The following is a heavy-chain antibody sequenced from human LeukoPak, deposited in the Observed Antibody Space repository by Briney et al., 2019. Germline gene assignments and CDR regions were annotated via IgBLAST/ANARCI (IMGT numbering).Heavy chain of an antibody. V-gene: IGHV5-51*01. CDR3: ARRGPIVLAPRRQSPYNAFDV. CDR1: GYRFTNYW. Sequence: RGESLKISCKGSGYRFTNYWIGWVRQMPGKGLEWMGIIYPGDSDTRYSPSFQGQVTISADKSITTAYLQWSSLKASDTAIYYCARRGPIVLAPRRQSPYNAFDVWGQGTMVTISS. D-gene: IGHD3-3*02. CDR2: IYPGDSDT. J-gene: IGHJ3*01.